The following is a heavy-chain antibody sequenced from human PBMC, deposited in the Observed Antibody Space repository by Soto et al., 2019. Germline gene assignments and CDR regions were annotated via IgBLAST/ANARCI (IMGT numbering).Heavy chain of an antibody. J-gene: IGHJ5*01. Sequence: QVQLVESGGGLVKPGGSLRLSCAASGFPFSDYYMSWVRQAPGEGLEWVSYISYSSNTINYADSVKGRFTISRDNAKNSVYLQMNSLRAEDTAVYYCANDLQKAATHTSWFDPWGQGTLVTVSS. CDR3: ANDLQKAATHTSWFDP. CDR1: GFPFSDYY. CDR2: ISYSSNTI. V-gene: IGHV3-11*01. D-gene: IGHD2-15*01.